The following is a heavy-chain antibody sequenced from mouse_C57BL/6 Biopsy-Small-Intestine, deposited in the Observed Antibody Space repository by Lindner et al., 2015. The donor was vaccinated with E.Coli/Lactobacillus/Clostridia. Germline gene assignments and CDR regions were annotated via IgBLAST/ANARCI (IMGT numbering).Heavy chain of an antibody. CDR3: ASWAAYYDPYYFDY. Sequence: VQLQESGTELVKPGASVKLSCKASGYTFTRYWMHWVRQRPGQGLEWIGNINHYNGGSNSNEKFKSRATLTIDKSSSTAYMQLSSLTSEDSAVYYCASWAAYYDPYYFDYWGQGTTLTVSS. CDR1: GYTFTRYW. D-gene: IGHD2-4*01. J-gene: IGHJ2*01. V-gene: IGHV1-53*01. CDR2: INHYNGGS.